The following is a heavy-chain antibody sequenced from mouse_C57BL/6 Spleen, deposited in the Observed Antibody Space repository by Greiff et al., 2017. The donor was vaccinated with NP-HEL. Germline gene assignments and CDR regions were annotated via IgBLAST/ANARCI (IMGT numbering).Heavy chain of an antibody. CDR2: IYPGDGDT. D-gene: IGHD2-3*01. V-gene: IGHV1-82*01. J-gene: IGHJ3*01. CDR3: AIYDGYYAWFAY. Sequence: VKLLESGPELVKPGASVKISCKASGYAFSSSWMNWVKQRPGKGLEWIGRIYPGDGDTNYNGKFKGKATLTADKSSSTAYMQLSSLTSEDSAVYFCAIYDGYYAWFAYWGQGTLVTVSA. CDR1: GYAFSSSW.